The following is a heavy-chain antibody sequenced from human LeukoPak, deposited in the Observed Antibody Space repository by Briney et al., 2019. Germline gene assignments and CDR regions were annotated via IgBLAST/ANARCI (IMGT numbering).Heavy chain of an antibody. CDR2: IYYSGST. D-gene: IGHD6-13*01. CDR3: ARVVQYSSSWYVGNWFDP. J-gene: IGHJ5*02. V-gene: IGHV4-59*01. CDR1: GGSISSYF. Sequence: SETLSLTCTVSGGSISSYFWSWIRQSPGKGLEWIGYIYYSGSTNYNPSLKSRVTISLDTSKNQISLNLNSLTAADTAVYYCARVVQYSSSWYVGNWFDPWGQGTLVTVSS.